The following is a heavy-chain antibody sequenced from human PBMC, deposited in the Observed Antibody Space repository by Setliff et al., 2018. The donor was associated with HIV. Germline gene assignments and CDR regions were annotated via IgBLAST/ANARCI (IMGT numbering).Heavy chain of an antibody. CDR1: GGSISSYY. V-gene: IGHV4-59*08. CDR3: ASSRGRYYGSVRAFDI. D-gene: IGHD3-10*01. CDR2: IYYSGNT. Sequence: SETLSLTCTVSGGSISSYYWSWVRQPPGKGLEWIGYIYYSGNTHYNPSLKSRVTMSVDTSKNQFSLMLSSVTAADTAVYYCASSRGRYYGSVRAFDIWGQGSMVTVSS. J-gene: IGHJ3*02.